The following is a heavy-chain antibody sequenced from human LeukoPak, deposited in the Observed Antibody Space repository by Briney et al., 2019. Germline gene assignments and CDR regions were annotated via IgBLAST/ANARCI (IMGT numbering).Heavy chain of an antibody. V-gene: IGHV1-69*13. CDR3: ARLFGRWLHTYYYGMDV. J-gene: IGHJ6*02. D-gene: IGHD4-23*01. CDR2: IIPIFGTA. CDR1: GYTFTSYG. Sequence: SVKVSCKASGYTFTSYGISWVRQAPGQGLEWMGGIIPIFGTANYAQKFQGRVTITADESTSTAYMELSSLRSEDTAVYYCARLFGRWLHTYYYGMDVWGQGTTVTVSS.